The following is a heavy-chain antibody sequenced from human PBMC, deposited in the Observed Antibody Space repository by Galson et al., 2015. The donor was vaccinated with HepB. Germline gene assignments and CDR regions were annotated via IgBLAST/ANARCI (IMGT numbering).Heavy chain of an antibody. J-gene: IGHJ6*02. CDR2: IIPIFGTA. CDR3: ARVGYCSSTSCRTYYYYGMDV. D-gene: IGHD2-2*01. V-gene: IGHV1-69*13. CDR1: GGTFSSYA. Sequence: SVKVSCKASGGTFSSYAISWVRQAPGQGLEWMGGIIPIFGTANYAQKFQGRVTITADESTSTAYMELSSLRSEDTAVYYCARVGYCSSTSCRTYYYYGMDVWGQGTTVTVSS.